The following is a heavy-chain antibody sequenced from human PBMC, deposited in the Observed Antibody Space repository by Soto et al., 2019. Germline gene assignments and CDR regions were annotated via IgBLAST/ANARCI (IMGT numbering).Heavy chain of an antibody. D-gene: IGHD6-13*01. CDR1: GGSISSSNW. Sequence: QVQLQESGPGLVKPSGTLSLTCAVSGGSISSSNWWSWVRQPPGKGLEGIGEIHHSGSTNSNPSHTWLVTSLVGPSKDQFSLMARSLAAADTAVYSCARVLGRSCSPVDYWGQGTLVTFSS. CDR2: IHHSGST. J-gene: IGHJ4*02. V-gene: IGHV4-4*02. CDR3: ARVLGRSCSPVDY.